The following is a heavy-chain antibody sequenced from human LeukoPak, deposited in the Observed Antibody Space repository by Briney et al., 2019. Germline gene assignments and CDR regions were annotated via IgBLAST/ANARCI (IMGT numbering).Heavy chain of an antibody. V-gene: IGHV3-74*01. J-gene: IGHJ4*02. D-gene: IGHD3-3*01. Sequence: GGSLRLPCAASTFTFSRYWMHWVRQAPGKGLVWVSRINSDGTNRYYADSVKGRFTISRDNTKNTPYLQMNSLRAEDTAVYYCARDRAAFGVVQVGYWGQGTLVTVSS. CDR1: TFTFSRYW. CDR3: ARDRAAFGVVQVGY. CDR2: INSDGTNR.